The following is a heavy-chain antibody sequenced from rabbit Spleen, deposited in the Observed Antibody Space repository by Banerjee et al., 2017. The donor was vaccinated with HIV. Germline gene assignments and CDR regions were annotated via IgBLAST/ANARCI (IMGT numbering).Heavy chain of an antibody. CDR1: GVSFSGDSY. Sequence: QEQLKETGGGLVQPGGSLTLSCIASGVSFSGDSYMCWVRQAPGKGLEWIACIDTGSSGFTYYASWAKGRFTISKASSTTVTLQMTSLTAADTATYFCARDTSSSFSSYGMDLWGLGTLVTVS. V-gene: IGHV1S45*01. D-gene: IGHD1-1*01. CDR3: ARDTSSSFSSYGMDL. CDR2: IDTGSSGFT. J-gene: IGHJ6*01.